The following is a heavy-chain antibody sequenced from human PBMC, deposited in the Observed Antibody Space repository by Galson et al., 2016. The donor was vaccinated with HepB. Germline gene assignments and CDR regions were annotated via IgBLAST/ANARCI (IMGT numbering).Heavy chain of an antibody. CDR1: KYSFTNDW. V-gene: IGHV5-51*01. CDR2: IGPGDSDI. CDR3: VGLSEVTVFGNIIKKGPADY. D-gene: IGHD3-3*01. Sequence: QSGAEVKKPGESLKISCKGSKYSFTNDWIGWVRQTPGKGLEWMGIIGPGDSDIRYRPSFQGQVIISVDKSISTAYLQWRSLKASDTAMYYCVGLSEVTVFGNIIKKGPADYWGQGTLVTVSS. J-gene: IGHJ4*02.